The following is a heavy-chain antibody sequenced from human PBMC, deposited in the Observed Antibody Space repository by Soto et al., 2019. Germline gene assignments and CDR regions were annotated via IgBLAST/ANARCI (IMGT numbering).Heavy chain of an antibody. D-gene: IGHD3-22*01. CDR2: IYYSGST. CDR1: GGSISSGGYY. Sequence: SETLSLTCTVSGGSISSGGYYWSWIRQHPGKGLEWIGYIYYSGSTYYNPSLKSRVTISVDTSKNQFSLKLSSVTAADTAVYYCARGACYDSSGYYSIEYFQHWGQGXLVTVSS. CDR3: ARGACYDSSGYYSIEYFQH. V-gene: IGHV4-31*03. J-gene: IGHJ1*01.